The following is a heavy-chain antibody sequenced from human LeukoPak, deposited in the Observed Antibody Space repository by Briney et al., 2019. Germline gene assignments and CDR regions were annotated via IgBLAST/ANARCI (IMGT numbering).Heavy chain of an antibody. J-gene: IGHJ4*02. CDR3: ARAYDSSGYYFRGANYYFDY. CDR1: GFTFSSYG. CDR2: ISGSGGST. V-gene: IGHV3-23*01. Sequence: GGSLRLSCAASGFTFSSYGMSWVRQAPGKGLEWVSAISGSGGSTYYADSVKGRFTISRDNSKNTLYLQMNSLRAEDTAVYYCARAYDSSGYYFRGANYYFDYWGQGTLVTVSS. D-gene: IGHD3-22*01.